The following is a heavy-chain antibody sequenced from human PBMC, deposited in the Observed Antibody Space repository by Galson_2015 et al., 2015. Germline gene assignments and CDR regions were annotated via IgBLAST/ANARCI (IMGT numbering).Heavy chain of an antibody. CDR1: GFSLSTNEVG. Sequence: PALVKPTQTLTLTCTFSGFSLSTNEVGVGWIRQPPGKALEWLALIYWDDDKRYSPSLKRRLTITKDTAKNQVVLTMTNMDPVDTATYYCVHYGKYSNTWYFDYWGQGTLVTVSS. V-gene: IGHV2-5*02. J-gene: IGHJ4*02. D-gene: IGHD6-6*01. CDR3: VHYGKYSNTWYFDY. CDR2: IYWDDDK.